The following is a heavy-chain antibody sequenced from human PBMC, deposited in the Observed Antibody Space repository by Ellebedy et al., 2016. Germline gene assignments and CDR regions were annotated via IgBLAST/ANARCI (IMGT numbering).Heavy chain of an antibody. Sequence: GGSLRLSCAASGFTFSNAWMNWVRQAPGKGLEWVGRIKSKTDGGTTDYAAPVQGRFTISRDDSKNTLYLQMNRLKTEDTAVYYCNTDWHYSDSSGLSLNFDYWGQGTLVTVSS. CDR2: IKSKTDGGTT. V-gene: IGHV3-15*07. CDR1: GFTFSNAW. J-gene: IGHJ4*02. CDR3: NTDWHYSDSSGLSLNFDY. D-gene: IGHD3-22*01.